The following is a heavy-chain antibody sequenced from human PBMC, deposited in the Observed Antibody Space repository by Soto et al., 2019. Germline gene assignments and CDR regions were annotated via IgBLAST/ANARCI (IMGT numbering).Heavy chain of an antibody. CDR1: GYTLTELS. D-gene: IGHD3-10*01. CDR2: FDPEDGET. Sequence: ASVKVSCKVSGYTLTELSMHWVRQAPGKGLEWMGGFDPEDGETIYAQKFQGRVTMTEDTSTDTAYMELSSLRSEDTAVYYCATRPPRLYYYGSGSYCHFDYWGQGTLVTVSS. J-gene: IGHJ4*02. V-gene: IGHV1-24*01. CDR3: ATRPPRLYYYGSGSYCHFDY.